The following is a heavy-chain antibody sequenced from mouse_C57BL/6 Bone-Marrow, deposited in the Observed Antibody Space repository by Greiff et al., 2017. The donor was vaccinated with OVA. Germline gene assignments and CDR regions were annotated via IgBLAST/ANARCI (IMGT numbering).Heavy chain of an antibody. J-gene: IGHJ2*01. CDR2: IRNKANNHAT. V-gene: IGHV6-6*01. CDR1: GFTFSDAW. CDR3: TRGGPSSYFDY. D-gene: IGHD1-1*02. Sequence: EVQLVESGGGLVQPGGSMKLSCAASGFTFSDAWMDWVRQSPEKGLEWVAEIRNKANNHATYYAESVKGRFTISRDDSKSSVYLQMNSLRAEDTGIYYCTRGGPSSYFDYWGQGTTLTVSS.